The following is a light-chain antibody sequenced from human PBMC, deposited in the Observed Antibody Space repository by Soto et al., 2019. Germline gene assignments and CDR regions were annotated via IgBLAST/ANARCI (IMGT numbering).Light chain of an antibody. CDR3: SSYAASDLYV. V-gene: IGLV2-8*01. Sequence: QSVLTQPPSASGSPGXXXXXXXTGTSSDVGGYNYVSWYQQHPGKAPNLMIYEVTKRPSGVPDRFSGSKSGNTASLTVSGLQAEDEADYYCSSYAASDLYVFGTGTKLTVL. J-gene: IGLJ1*01. CDR1: SSDVGGYNY. CDR2: EVT.